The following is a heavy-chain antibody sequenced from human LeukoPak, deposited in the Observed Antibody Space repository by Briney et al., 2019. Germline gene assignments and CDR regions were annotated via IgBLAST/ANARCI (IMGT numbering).Heavy chain of an antibody. D-gene: IGHD3-3*01. CDR1: AFSLNAYN. V-gene: IGHV3-21*04. CDR2: ISYTGTYI. J-gene: IGHJ6*03. Sequence: GGSLRLSCAASAFSLNAYNMNWVRQAPGKGLEWVSSISYTGTYIYYADSVKGRFTISRDNAQNSLYLQMNSLRAEDTAVYYCAKVGITIFGATYYMDVWGKGTTVTVSS. CDR3: AKVGITIFGATYYMDV.